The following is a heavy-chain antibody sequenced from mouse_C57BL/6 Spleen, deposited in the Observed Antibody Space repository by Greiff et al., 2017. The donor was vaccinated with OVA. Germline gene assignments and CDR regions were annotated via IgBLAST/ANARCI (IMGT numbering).Heavy chain of an antibody. CDR2: ISSGSSTI. CDR3: ARTGREYFDY. J-gene: IGHJ2*01. Sequence: EVKVVESGGGLVKPGGSLKLSCAASGFTFSDYGMHWVRQAPEKGLEWVAYISSGSSTIYYADTVKGRFTISRDNAKNTLFLQMTSLRSEDTAMYYCARTGREYFDYWGQGTTLTVSS. V-gene: IGHV5-17*01. CDR1: GFTFSDYG.